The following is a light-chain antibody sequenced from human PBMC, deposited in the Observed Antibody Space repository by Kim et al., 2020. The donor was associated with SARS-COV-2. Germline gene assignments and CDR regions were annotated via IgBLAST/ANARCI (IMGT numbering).Light chain of an antibody. CDR3: QAWDSSTALV. V-gene: IGLV3-1*01. J-gene: IGLJ2*01. Sequence: SYELTQPPSVSVSPGQTASITCSGDKLGDKYACWYQQKPGQSPVLVIYQDSKRPSGIPERFSGSNSGNTATLTISGTQAMDEADYYCQAWDSSTALVFGGGTHLTVL. CDR2: QDS. CDR1: KLGDKY.